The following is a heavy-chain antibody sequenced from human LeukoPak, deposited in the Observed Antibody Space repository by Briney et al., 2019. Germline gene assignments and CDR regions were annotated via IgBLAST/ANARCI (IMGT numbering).Heavy chain of an antibody. CDR3: ARDLGGELALGY. V-gene: IGHV1-69*05. CDR2: IIPIFGTA. Sequence: ASVKVSCKASGGTFSSYAISWVRQAPGQGLEWMGGIIPIFGTANYAQKFQGRVTITTDESTSTAYMELSRLRSDDTAVYYCARDLGGELALGYWGQGTLVTVSS. CDR1: GGTFSSYA. J-gene: IGHJ4*02. D-gene: IGHD2-21*01.